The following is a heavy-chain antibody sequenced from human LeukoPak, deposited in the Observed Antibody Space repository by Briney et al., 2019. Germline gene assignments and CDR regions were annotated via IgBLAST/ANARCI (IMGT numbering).Heavy chain of an antibody. CDR1: GFTFSNYG. CDR3: ARDRDSSGYLDY. CDR2: ISYDGSNK. D-gene: IGHD3-22*01. Sequence: GGSLRLSCAASGFTFSNYGFHWVRQTPGKGLEWVAVISYDGSNKYYADSVKGRFTISRDNSKNTLYLQMNSLRAEDTAVYYCARDRDSSGYLDYWGQGTLVTVSS. V-gene: IGHV3-30*03. J-gene: IGHJ4*02.